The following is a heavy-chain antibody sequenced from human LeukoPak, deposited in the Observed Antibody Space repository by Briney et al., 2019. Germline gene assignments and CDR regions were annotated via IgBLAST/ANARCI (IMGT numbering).Heavy chain of an antibody. D-gene: IGHD3-3*01. CDR3: AKAYDFWSGYYVD. V-gene: IGHV3-30*18. Sequence: GGSLRLSCAASGFTFSSYGMHWVRQAPGKGLEWVAVISYDGSNKYYADSVKGRFTISRDNSKNTLYLQMNSLRAEDTAVYYCAKAYDFWSGYYVDWGQGTLVTVSS. CDR1: GFTFSSYG. J-gene: IGHJ4*02. CDR2: ISYDGSNK.